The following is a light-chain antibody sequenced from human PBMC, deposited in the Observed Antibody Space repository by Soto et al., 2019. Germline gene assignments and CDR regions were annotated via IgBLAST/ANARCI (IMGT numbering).Light chain of an antibody. CDR3: SSYAGKKAL. J-gene: IGLJ2*01. V-gene: IGLV2-8*01. CDR2: EVT. CDR1: SNDVGGYTY. Sequence: QSALTQPPSASGSPGQSVTISCTGTSNDVGGYTYVSWYQQHPDKAPKLLVYEVTKRPSGVPDRFSGSKSGNTASLTVSGLQPEDEGNYYCSSYAGKKALFGGGTKLTVL.